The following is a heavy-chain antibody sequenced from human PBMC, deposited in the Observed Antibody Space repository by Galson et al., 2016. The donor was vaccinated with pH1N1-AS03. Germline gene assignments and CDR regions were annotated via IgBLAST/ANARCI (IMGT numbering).Heavy chain of an antibody. Sequence: SLRLSCAASGFTFSSYAMTWVSQAPGKGLEWVSTISASGVTTDYADSVKGRFTISRDNSRDTVYLQINSLRAEDTAVYYCARSTSGRLCDDWGQGTLVTVSS. CDR3: ARSTSGRLCDD. CDR1: GFTFSSYA. V-gene: IGHV3-23*01. J-gene: IGHJ4*02. CDR2: ISASGVTT. D-gene: IGHD3-10*01.